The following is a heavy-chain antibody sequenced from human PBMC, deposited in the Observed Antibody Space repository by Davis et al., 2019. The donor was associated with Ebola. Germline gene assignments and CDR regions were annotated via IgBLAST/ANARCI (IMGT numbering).Heavy chain of an antibody. Sequence: ASVKVSCKTSGYTFTGHYFHWVRQAPGQGLEWMGWIHPNSGGTNYAQKFQGRLTVTRDTSISTAYMELSALTSDDTAVYYCARDHNWGPDYWGQGTLVTVFS. J-gene: IGHJ4*02. V-gene: IGHV1-2*02. CDR1: GYTFTGHY. CDR2: IHPNSGGT. D-gene: IGHD7-27*01. CDR3: ARDHNWGPDY.